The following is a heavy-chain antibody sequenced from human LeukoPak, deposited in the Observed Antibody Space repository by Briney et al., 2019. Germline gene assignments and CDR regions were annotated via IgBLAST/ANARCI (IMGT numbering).Heavy chain of an antibody. CDR3: ARGDDYTDY. V-gene: IGHV3-21*01. Sequence: GGSLRLSCVPSGITFSNSALSWVRQAPGKGLEWVSSISSSSSYIYYADSVKGRFTISRDNAKNSLYLQMNSLRAEDTAVYYCARGDDYTDYWGQGTLVTVSS. J-gene: IGHJ4*02. CDR2: ISSSSSYI. CDR1: GITFSNSA.